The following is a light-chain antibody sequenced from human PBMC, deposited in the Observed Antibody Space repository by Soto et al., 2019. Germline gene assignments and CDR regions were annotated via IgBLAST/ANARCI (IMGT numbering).Light chain of an antibody. V-gene: IGKV1-27*01. Sequence: DIQMTQSPSSLSASAGDRVTITCRASQGISNYLAWYQQRPGKVPKLLIYTASTLQSGVASRFSGSGSGAEFTLTISSLQPEDVATYYCQKYNSAPWTFGQGTKVEIK. CDR3: QKYNSAPWT. J-gene: IGKJ1*01. CDR2: TAS. CDR1: QGISNY.